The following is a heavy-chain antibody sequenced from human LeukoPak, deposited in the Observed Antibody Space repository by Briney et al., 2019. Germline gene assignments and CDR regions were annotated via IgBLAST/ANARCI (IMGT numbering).Heavy chain of an antibody. D-gene: IGHD3-10*01. V-gene: IGHV4-31*03. CDR1: GGSISSGGYY. Sequence: SETLSLTCTVSGGSISSGGYYWSWIRQHPGKGLEWIGYIYYNGSTYYNPSLKSRVTISVDTSKNQFSLKLSSVTAADTAVYYCARDRSGVRGVPWDYYGMDVWGKGTTVTVSS. CDR2: IYYNGST. CDR3: ARDRSGVRGVPWDYYGMDV. J-gene: IGHJ6*04.